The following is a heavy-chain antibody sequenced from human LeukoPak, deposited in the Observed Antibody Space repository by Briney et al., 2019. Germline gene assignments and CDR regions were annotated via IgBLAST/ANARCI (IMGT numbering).Heavy chain of an antibody. V-gene: IGHV4-61*08. CDR3: ARHRDTATPDFDY. Sequence: SQTLSLTCTVSGGSISSGGYYWSWIRQPPGKGLEWIGYIYYSGSMKYNPSLKSRVTISIDTSKNQFSLKLRSVTAADTAVYYCARHRDTATPDFDYWGQGTLVTVSS. J-gene: IGHJ4*02. CDR1: GGSISSGGYY. D-gene: IGHD5-18*01. CDR2: IYYSGSM.